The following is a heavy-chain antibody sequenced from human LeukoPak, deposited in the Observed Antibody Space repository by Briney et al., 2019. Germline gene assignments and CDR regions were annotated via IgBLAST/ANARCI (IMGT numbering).Heavy chain of an antibody. J-gene: IGHJ3*02. Sequence: PSETLSLTCAVYGGSFIAYYWSWIRQPPGKGLEWIGEINHSGSTNYNPSLKSRVTIGVDTSNNQFSLKVSSVTAADTAVYFCARVHQQLALYAFDIWGHGTLVSVSS. CDR2: INHSGST. CDR3: ARVHQQLALYAFDI. D-gene: IGHD6-13*01. V-gene: IGHV4-34*01. CDR1: GGSFIAYY.